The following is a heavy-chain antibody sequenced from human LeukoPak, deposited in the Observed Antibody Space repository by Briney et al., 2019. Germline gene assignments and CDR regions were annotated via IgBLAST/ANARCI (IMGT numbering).Heavy chain of an antibody. CDR3: ARRGRSSSNFDF. V-gene: IGHV5-10-1*01. CDR2: IDPTDSYT. Sequence: KPGESLRISCKGSGYIFTSYWITWVRQMPGKGLEWMGMIDPTDSYTNYSPSFQGHVTISTDKSISTAYLQWNSLKASDTAIYYCARRGRSSSNFDFWGQGTLVTVSS. D-gene: IGHD6-6*01. J-gene: IGHJ4*02. CDR1: GYIFTSYW.